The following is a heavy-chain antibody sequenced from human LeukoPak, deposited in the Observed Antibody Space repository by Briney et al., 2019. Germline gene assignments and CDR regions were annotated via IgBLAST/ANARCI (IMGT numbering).Heavy chain of an antibody. CDR1: GFTFSSYG. Sequence: GGSLRLSCAASGFTFSSYGMHWVRQAPGKGLEWVAVTSYDGSNKYYADSVKGRFTISRDNSKNTLYLQMNSLRAEDTAVYYCAKAGGDYGYYFFFDCWGQGTLVTVSS. D-gene: IGHD4-17*01. CDR3: AKAGGDYGYYFFFDC. V-gene: IGHV3-30*18. J-gene: IGHJ4*02. CDR2: TSYDGSNK.